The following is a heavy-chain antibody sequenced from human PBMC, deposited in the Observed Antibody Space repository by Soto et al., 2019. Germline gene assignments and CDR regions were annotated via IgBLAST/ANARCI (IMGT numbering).Heavy chain of an antibody. V-gene: IGHV1-69*13. CDR3: ARGPPGIVVVGLFDY. J-gene: IGHJ4*02. CDR2: IIPIFGTA. Sequence: GASGKVSCKASGGTFSSYAIIWVRQAPGQGLEWMGGIIPIFGTANYAQKFQGRVTITADESTSTAYMELSSLRSEDTAVYYCARGPPGIVVVGLFDYWGQGTLVTVSS. D-gene: IGHD3-22*01. CDR1: GGTFSSYA.